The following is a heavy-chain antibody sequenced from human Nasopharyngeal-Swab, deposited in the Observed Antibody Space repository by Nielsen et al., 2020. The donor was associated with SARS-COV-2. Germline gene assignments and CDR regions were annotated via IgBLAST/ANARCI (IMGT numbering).Heavy chain of an antibody. CDR2: IYYSGST. CDR3: ARIFPYSSSWYGKYYFDY. D-gene: IGHD6-13*01. Sequence: WIRQPPGKGLEWIGSIYYSGSTYYNPSLKSRGTISVDTSKNQFSLKLSSVTAADTAVYYCARIFPYSSSWYGKYYFDYWGQGTLVTVSS. J-gene: IGHJ4*02. V-gene: IGHV4-39*01.